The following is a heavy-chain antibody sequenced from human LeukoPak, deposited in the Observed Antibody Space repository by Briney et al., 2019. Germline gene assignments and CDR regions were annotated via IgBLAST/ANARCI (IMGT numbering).Heavy chain of an antibody. Sequence: PSETLSLTCAVYGGSFNGYYWSWIRQPPGKGLEWIGEVNHSGRANCNPSLKSRATITADTSKNQFSLKVTSVTAADTATYYCAGHLTGERAFDIWGQGTLVTVSS. J-gene: IGHJ3*02. CDR2: VNHSGRA. D-gene: IGHD7-27*01. CDR1: GGSFNGYY. V-gene: IGHV4-34*01. CDR3: AGHLTGERAFDI.